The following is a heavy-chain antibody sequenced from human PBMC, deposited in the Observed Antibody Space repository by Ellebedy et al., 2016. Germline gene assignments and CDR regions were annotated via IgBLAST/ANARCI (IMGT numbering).Heavy chain of an antibody. CDR3: AREVDTAMVPYYYYYGMDV. CDR1: GFTFSSYW. D-gene: IGHD5-18*01. CDR2: ISSSSSTI. Sequence: GESLKISCAASGFTFSSYWMSWVRQAPGKGLEWVSYISSSSSTIYYADSVKGRFTISRDNAKNSLYLQMNSLRAEDTAVYYCAREVDTAMVPYYYYYGMDVWGQGTTVTVSS. V-gene: IGHV3-48*04. J-gene: IGHJ6*02.